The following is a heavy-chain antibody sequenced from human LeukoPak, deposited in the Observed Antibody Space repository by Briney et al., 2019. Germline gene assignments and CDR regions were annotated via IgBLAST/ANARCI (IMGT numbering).Heavy chain of an antibody. Sequence: GGSLRLSCAASGFAFSTYAMSWVLQAPGKGLEWVSAISGSAAATYYADSVKGRFTISRDNSNNVVWLQMNSLRAEDTATYYCAKRESYSSAWATDFDYWGQGTQVTVSS. J-gene: IGHJ4*02. CDR3: AKRESYSSAWATDFDY. V-gene: IGHV3-23*01. D-gene: IGHD6-19*01. CDR2: ISGSAAAT. CDR1: GFAFSTYA.